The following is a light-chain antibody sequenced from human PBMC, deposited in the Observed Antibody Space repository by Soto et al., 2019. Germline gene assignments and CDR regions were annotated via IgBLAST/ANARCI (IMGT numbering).Light chain of an antibody. CDR2: GNS. V-gene: IGLV1-40*01. CDR3: SSYTSSSTLLYV. Sequence: QSVLTQPPSVSGAPGQRVTISCTGSSSNIGAAYDVHWYQQLPGTAPKLLIYGNSNRPSGVPDRFSGSKSGNTASLTISGLQAEDEADYYCSSYTSSSTLLYVFGTGTKLTVL. CDR1: SSNIGAAYD. J-gene: IGLJ1*01.